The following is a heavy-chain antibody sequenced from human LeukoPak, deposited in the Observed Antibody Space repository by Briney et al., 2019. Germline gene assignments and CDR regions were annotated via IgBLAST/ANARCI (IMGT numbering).Heavy chain of an antibody. CDR1: GFTFSTYW. D-gene: IGHD4-17*01. J-gene: IGHJ4*02. CDR3: ARDYGEGGYYFDY. V-gene: IGHV3-74*01. CDR2: ISSDGSST. Sequence: GGSLRLSCAASGFTFSTYWLHWLRQAPGKGLVWLSRISSDGSSTNYADSVKGRFTISRDNAKDTLYLQMNSLRAEDTAVYYCARDYGEGGYYFDYWGQGTLVTVSS.